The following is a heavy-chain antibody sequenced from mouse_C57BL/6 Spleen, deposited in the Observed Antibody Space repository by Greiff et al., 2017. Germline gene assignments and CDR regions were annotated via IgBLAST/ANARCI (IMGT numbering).Heavy chain of an antibody. V-gene: IGHV1-74*01. CDR1: GYTFTSYW. CDR2: IHPSDSDT. D-gene: IGHD2-4*01. CDR3: AIEFYDYDRGFAY. J-gene: IGHJ3*01. Sequence: QVQLKQPGAELVKPGASVKVSCKASGYTFTSYWMHWVKQRPGQGLEWIGRIHPSDSDTNYNQKFKGKATLTVDKSSSTAYMQLSSLTSEDSAVYYCAIEFYDYDRGFAYWGQGTLVTVSA.